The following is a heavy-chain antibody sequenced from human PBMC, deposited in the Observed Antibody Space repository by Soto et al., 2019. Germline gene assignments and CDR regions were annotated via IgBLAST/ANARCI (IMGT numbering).Heavy chain of an antibody. D-gene: IGHD2-15*01. V-gene: IGHV1-8*01. CDR3: ARGRGYCSGGSCYRWFDP. CDR2: MNPNSGNT. Sequence: ASVKVSCKASGYTFTSYDINWVRQATGQGLEWMGWMNPNSGNTGYAQKFQGRVTMTRNTSISTAYMELSSLRSEDTAVYYCARGRGYCSGGSCYRWFDPWGQGTLVTVSS. J-gene: IGHJ5*02. CDR1: GYTFTSYD.